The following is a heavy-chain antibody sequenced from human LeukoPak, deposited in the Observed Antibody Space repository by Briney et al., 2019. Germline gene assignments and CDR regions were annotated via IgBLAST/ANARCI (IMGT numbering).Heavy chain of an antibody. J-gene: IGHJ5*02. D-gene: IGHD2-15*01. V-gene: IGHV1-8*01. CDR1: GYTFTSYD. CDR2: MNPNSGNT. CDR3: ARGRCSGGSCYGGYNWFDP. Sequence: GASVKVSCKASGYTFTSYDTNWVRQAIGQGLEWMGWMNPNSGNTGYAQKFQGRVTMTRNTSISTAYMELSSLRSEDTAVYYCARGRCSGGSCYGGYNWFDPWGQGTLVTVSS.